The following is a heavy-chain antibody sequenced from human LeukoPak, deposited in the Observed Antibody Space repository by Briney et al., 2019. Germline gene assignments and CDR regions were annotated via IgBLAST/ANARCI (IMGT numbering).Heavy chain of an antibody. CDR3: ARHEYSGSYYGLSWFDP. D-gene: IGHD1-26*01. J-gene: IGHJ5*02. CDR1: GGSISSSSYY. V-gene: IGHV4-39*01. Sequence: PSETLSLTCTVSGGSISSSSYYWGWIRQPPGKGLEWIGSIYYSGSTYYNPSLRSRVTISVDTSKNQLSLKLSSLTAADTAVYYCARHEYSGSYYGLSWFDPWGQGTLVTVSS. CDR2: IYYSGST.